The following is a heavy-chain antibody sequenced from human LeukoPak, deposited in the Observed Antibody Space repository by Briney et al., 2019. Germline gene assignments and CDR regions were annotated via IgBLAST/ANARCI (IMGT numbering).Heavy chain of an antibody. CDR2: IYPGDSDT. V-gene: IGHV5-51*01. CDR3: ARQNSGWFDP. J-gene: IGHJ5*02. D-gene: IGHD6-25*01. Sequence: GESLKISCKASAYSFKNYWIVWVRQMPGKGLEWMGIIYPGDSDTRYSPSFQGQVTISADKSISTAYLQWSSLKASDTAMYYCARQNSGWFDPWGQGTPVTVSS. CDR1: AYSFKNYW.